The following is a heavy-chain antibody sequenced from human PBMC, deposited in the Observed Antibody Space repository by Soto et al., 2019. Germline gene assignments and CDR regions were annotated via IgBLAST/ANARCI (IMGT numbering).Heavy chain of an antibody. D-gene: IGHD3-3*01. CDR1: GYTFTSYD. CDR2: MNPNSGNT. J-gene: IGHJ6*02. V-gene: IGHV1-8*02. CDR3: ARGKRNDFWSGRYYYYYGMDV. Sequence: ASVKVSCKASGYTFTSYDINWVRQATGQGLEWMGWMNPNSGNTGYAQKFQGRVTMTRNTSISTAYMELSSLRSEDTAVYYCARGKRNDFWSGRYYYYYGMDVWGQGTLVTVSS.